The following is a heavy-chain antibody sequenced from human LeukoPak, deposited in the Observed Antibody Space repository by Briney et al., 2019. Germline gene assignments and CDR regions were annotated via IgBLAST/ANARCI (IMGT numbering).Heavy chain of an antibody. CDR1: GFSFSAYI. CDR2: INPDGRDT. J-gene: IGHJ1*01. Sequence: GSLRLSCAASGFSFSAYIMNWVRQAPGKGLEWVAHINPDGRDTYYVDSVKGRFTISRDNAQNSMYLQMNSLRVEDTAVYYCTSWGDTTAEYFQRWGQGTLVTVSS. V-gene: IGHV3-7*01. D-gene: IGHD2-21*02. CDR3: TSWGDTTAEYFQR.